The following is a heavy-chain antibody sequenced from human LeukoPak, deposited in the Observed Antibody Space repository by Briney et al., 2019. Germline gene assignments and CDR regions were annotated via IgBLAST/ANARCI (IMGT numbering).Heavy chain of an antibody. Sequence: GGSLRLSCVASGFTFSYAWMTWVRQAPGKGLEWVARIKSDRDGGTTEYAAPVKGRFTVSRDDSKNTLYLQMNSLIIEDTAIYYCAADTPTARPKFDFWGKEPLVTVSS. V-gene: IGHV3-15*01. D-gene: IGHD2-21*02. CDR3: AADTPTARPKFDF. CDR2: IKSDRDGGTT. J-gene: IGHJ4*02. CDR1: GFTFSYAW.